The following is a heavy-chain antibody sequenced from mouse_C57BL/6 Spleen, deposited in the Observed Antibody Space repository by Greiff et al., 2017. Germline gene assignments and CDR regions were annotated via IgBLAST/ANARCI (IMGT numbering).Heavy chain of an antibody. D-gene: IGHD2-4*01. Sequence: EVKLQESGGDLVKPGGSLKLSCAASGFTFSSYGMSWVRQTPDKRLEWVATLSSGGSYTYYPDSVKGRFTISRDNAKNTLYLQMSSLKSEDTAMYYCASYDYDDYAMDYWGQGTSVTVSS. V-gene: IGHV5-6*01. CDR3: ASYDYDDYAMDY. J-gene: IGHJ4*01. CDR2: LSSGGSYT. CDR1: GFTFSSYG.